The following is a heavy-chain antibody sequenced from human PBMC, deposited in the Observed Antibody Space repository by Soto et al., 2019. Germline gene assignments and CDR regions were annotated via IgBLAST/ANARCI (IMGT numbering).Heavy chain of an antibody. Sequence: QVQLQESGPGLVKPSQTLSLTCTVSGGSVSSGGYYWSWIRQHPGKGLEWIGYISYSGITYYNPSLKSRLTMSVDTSKNHVSLSLSAVTAADTAVYYCARDLKNSYDSWGQGTLVTVSS. CDR1: GGSVSSGGYY. V-gene: IGHV4-31*03. CDR3: ARDLKNSYDS. CDR2: ISYSGIT. J-gene: IGHJ4*02.